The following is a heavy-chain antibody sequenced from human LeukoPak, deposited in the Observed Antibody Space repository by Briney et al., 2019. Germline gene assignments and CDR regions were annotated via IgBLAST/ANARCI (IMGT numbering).Heavy chain of an antibody. CDR2: INHSGST. CDR1: GGSFSGYY. CDR3: ARGWYNWNHFDY. J-gene: IGHJ4*02. Sequence: SETLSLTCAAYGGSFSGYYWSWIRQPPGKGLEWIGEINHSGSTNYNPSLKSRVTISVDTSKNQFSLKLSSVTAADTAVYYCARGWYNWNHFDYWGQGTLVTVSS. V-gene: IGHV4-34*01. D-gene: IGHD1-20*01.